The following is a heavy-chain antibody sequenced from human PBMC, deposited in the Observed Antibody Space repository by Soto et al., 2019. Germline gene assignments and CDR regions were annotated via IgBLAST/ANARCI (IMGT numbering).Heavy chain of an antibody. J-gene: IGHJ6*02. Sequence: QVKLVQSGAEVKKPGASVKVSCKASGNIVTSNGFTWVRQAPGQGLEWMGWISAYNGNPNYAQNFQGRVIMTTDTSTRTAYLELRSLRSDDTAVYYCARVPHNFNWVPYGLDVWGQGTTVTVSS. CDR1: GNIVTSNG. V-gene: IGHV1-18*04. CDR2: ISAYNGNP. D-gene: IGHD7-27*01. CDR3: ARVPHNFNWVPYGLDV.